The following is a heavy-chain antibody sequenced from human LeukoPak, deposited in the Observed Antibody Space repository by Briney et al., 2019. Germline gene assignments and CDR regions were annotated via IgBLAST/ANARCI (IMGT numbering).Heavy chain of an antibody. CDR1: GFTLDDYP. D-gene: IGHD1-26*01. CDR3: AKARVEATELIDY. J-gene: IGHJ4*02. CDR2: ISWNRGSI. V-gene: IGHV3-9*01. Sequence: PGGSLRLSCAASGFTLDDYPMHWVRQAPGKGLEWVSGISWNRGSIGYADSVKGRFTISREKDKNSLSLQMNSLRAEDTALYYCAKARVEATELIDYWGQGTLVTVSS.